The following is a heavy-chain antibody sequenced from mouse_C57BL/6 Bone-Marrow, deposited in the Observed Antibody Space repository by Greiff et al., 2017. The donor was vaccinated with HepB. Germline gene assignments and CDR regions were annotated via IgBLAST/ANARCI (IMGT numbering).Heavy chain of an antibody. CDR3: AIGDYDEDYFDY. D-gene: IGHD2-4*01. J-gene: IGHJ2*01. CDR2: INPSSGYT. V-gene: IGHV1-4*01. Sequence: VQLQQSGAELARPGASVKMSCKASGYTFTSYTMHWVKQRPGQGLEWIGYINPSSGYTKYNQKFKDKATLTADKSSSTAYMQLSSLTSEDSAVYYCAIGDYDEDYFDYWGQGTTLTVSS. CDR1: GYTFTSYT.